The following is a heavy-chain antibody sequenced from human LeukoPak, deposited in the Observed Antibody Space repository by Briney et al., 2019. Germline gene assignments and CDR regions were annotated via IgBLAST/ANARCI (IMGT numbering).Heavy chain of an antibody. CDR2: MNPNSGNT. CDR3: ARDFGSYSNWFDP. V-gene: IGHV1-8*03. Sequence: ASVKVSCKASGYTFTSYDINWVRQATGQGLEWMGWMNPNSGNTGYAQKFQGRVTITRSTSISTAYMELSSLRSEDTAVYYCARDFGSYSNWFDPWGQGTLVTVSS. CDR1: GYTFTSYD. J-gene: IGHJ5*02. D-gene: IGHD1-26*01.